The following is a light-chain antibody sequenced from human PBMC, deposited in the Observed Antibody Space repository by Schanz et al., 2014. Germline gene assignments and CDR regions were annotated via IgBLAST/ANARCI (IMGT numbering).Light chain of an antibody. Sequence: EIVMTQSPATLSVSPGERVTLSCRASQSVSSIVAWYQQKPGQAPRLLIYGASTRATGVPARFSGSGSGTYFTLSISSLQSEDFAVYYCQQYSEWPPLTFGQGTKVEV. CDR1: QSVSSI. CDR3: QQYSEWPPLT. CDR2: GAS. J-gene: IGKJ1*01. V-gene: IGKV3-15*01.